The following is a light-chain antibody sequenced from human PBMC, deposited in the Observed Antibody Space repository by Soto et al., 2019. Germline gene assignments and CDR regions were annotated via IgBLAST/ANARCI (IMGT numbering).Light chain of an antibody. V-gene: IGKV1-5*01. CDR1: QSVTNW. CDR2: DAS. J-gene: IGKJ4*01. CDR3: QLYDGHSVFT. Sequence: DIQMTQSPSTLSASVGDRVTIPCRASQSVTNWLAWYQQKPGKAPKLLIFDASSLQSGVPSRFSGGGSGTEFTLSISSLQPDDFATYYCQLYDGHSVFTFGGGTKVEIK.